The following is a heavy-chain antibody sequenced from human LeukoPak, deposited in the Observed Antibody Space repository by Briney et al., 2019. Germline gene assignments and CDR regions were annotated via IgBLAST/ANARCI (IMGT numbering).Heavy chain of an antibody. V-gene: IGHV4-59*01. CDR2: IYYSGST. D-gene: IGHD5-18*01. CDR3: ARDTGYSYGYFPSYYYYGMDV. J-gene: IGHJ6*02. CDR1: GFTFSSYA. Sequence: GSLRLSCAASGFTFSSYAMSWIRQPPGKGLEWIGYIYYSGSTNYNPSLKSRVTISVDTSKNQFSLKLSSVTAADTAVYYCARDTGYSYGYFPSYYYYGMDVWGQGTTVTVSS.